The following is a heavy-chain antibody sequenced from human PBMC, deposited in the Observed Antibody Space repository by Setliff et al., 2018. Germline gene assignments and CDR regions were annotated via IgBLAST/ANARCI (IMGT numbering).Heavy chain of an antibody. Sequence: ETLSLTCTVSGGSISSYYWSWIRQPAGKGLEWIGHIYIGGSANYNPSLKSRVTMSIDTSKNQFSLKLNSVTAADMAVYYCAREQWLDPPGYYYMDVWAKGTTLTVSS. CDR2: IYIGGSA. V-gene: IGHV4-4*07. CDR1: GGSISSYY. CDR3: AREQWLDPPGYYYMDV. D-gene: IGHD6-19*01. J-gene: IGHJ6*03.